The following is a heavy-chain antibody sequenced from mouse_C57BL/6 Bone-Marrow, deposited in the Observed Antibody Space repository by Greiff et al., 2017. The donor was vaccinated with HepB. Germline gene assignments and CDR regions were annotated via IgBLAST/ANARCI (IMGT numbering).Heavy chain of an antibody. CDR3: ARKATGEGFAY. CDR1: GYAFSSYW. D-gene: IGHD3-2*02. V-gene: IGHV1-80*01. J-gene: IGHJ3*01. CDR2: IYPGDGDT. Sequence: QVHVKQSGAELVKPGASVKISCKASGYAFSSYWMNWVKQRPGKGLEWIGQIYPGDGDTNYNGKFKGKATLTADKSSSTAYMQLSSLTSEDYAVYFCARKATGEGFAYWGQGTLVTVSA.